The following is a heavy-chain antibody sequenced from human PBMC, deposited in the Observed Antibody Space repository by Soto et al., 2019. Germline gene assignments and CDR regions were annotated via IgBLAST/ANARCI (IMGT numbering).Heavy chain of an antibody. CDR2: IYYNGNT. Sequence: PSETLSLTCTLSGVSITSGAYYWTWVRQHPGKGLEWIGYIYYNGNTYFNPSLKSRLTISIDTSKNQFSLKPSSVTAADTAMYYCARARLRAVYAFDFWGQGTMVTVSS. J-gene: IGHJ3*01. D-gene: IGHD4-17*01. V-gene: IGHV4-31*03. CDR1: GVSITSGAYY. CDR3: ARARLRAVYAFDF.